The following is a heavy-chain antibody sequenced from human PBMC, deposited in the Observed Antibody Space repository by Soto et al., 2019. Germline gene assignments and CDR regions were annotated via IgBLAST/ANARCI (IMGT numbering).Heavy chain of an antibody. CDR2: ISYDGSNK. V-gene: IGHV3-30-3*01. CDR3: ARPLWRGDYNWGYFDL. J-gene: IGHJ2*01. CDR1: GFTFSSYA. D-gene: IGHD4-17*01. Sequence: QVQLVESGGGVVQPGRSLRLSCAASGFTFSSYAMHWVRQVPGKGLEWVAVISYDGSNKYYADSVKGRFTISRDNSKNTLYLQMNGLRAEDTAVYYCARPLWRGDYNWGYFDLWGRGTLVTVSS.